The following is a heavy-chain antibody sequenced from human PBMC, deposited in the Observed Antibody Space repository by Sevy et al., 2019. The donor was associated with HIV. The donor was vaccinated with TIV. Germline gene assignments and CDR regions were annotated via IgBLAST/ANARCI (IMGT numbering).Heavy chain of an antibody. CDR2: ITSSSKFK. J-gene: IGHJ6*02. V-gene: IGHV3-21*01. D-gene: IGHD3-16*01. CDR1: GFTFSNYN. CDR3: ARAGGLVDGGMDV. Sequence: GGSLRLSCAASGFTFSNYNMNWVRQAPGKGLEWVSSITSSSKFKYYADSLKGRLTSSRDDAKNSVFLQINSLRVEDTAVYYCARAGGLVDGGMDVWGQGTTVTVSS.